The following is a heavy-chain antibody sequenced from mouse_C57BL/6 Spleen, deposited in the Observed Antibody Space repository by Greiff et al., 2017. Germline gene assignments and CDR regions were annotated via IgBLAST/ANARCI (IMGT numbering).Heavy chain of an antibody. J-gene: IGHJ3*01. CDR2: IHYDGSST. CDR1: GFTFSDYY. V-gene: IGHV5-16*01. Sequence: EVKVVESEGGLVQPGSSMKLSCTASGFTFSDYYMAWVRQVPEKGLEWVANIHYDGSSTYYLDSLKSRFIISRDNAKNILYLQMSSLKSEDTATYYCARGDDYAGWFAYWGQGTLVTVSA. D-gene: IGHD2-4*01. CDR3: ARGDDYAGWFAY.